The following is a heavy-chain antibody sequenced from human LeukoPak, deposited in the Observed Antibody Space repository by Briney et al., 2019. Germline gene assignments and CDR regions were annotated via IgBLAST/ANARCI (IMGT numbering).Heavy chain of an antibody. V-gene: IGHV1-2*06. D-gene: IGHD2-15*01. J-gene: IGHJ4*02. Sequence: GASVKVSCKASGYTFTNYGMIWVRQAPGQGLEWMGRINPNSGGTSYAQKFQGRVTMTRDTSISTAYMELSSLRSDDTAVYYCARDRCSGGSCLYYFDYWGQGTLVTVSS. CDR3: ARDRCSGGSCLYYFDY. CDR1: GYTFTNYG. CDR2: INPNSGGT.